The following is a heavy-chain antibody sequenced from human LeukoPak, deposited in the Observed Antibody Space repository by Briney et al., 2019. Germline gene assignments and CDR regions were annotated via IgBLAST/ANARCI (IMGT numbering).Heavy chain of an antibody. V-gene: IGHV1-18*01. Sequence: ASVKVSCKASSYTFTRYGISWVRQAPGQGLEWMGWISGSNGNTNYAQKFQGRVSMTADASTSTAYMELRSLRSDDTAVYCCARSGRGTYYYFDLWGQGTLVTVSS. CDR2: ISGSNGNT. CDR1: SYTFTRYG. CDR3: ARSGRGTYYYFDL. J-gene: IGHJ4*02. D-gene: IGHD1-26*01.